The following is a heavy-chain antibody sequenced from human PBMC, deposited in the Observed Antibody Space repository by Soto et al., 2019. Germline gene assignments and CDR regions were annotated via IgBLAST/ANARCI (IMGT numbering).Heavy chain of an antibody. CDR1: GYTFTSYD. D-gene: IGHD5-18*01. CDR3: ARHSYGYRAIYYCYYGMEV. Sequence: ASVKASCKASGYTFTSYDINWVRQATGQGLEWMGWMNPNSGNTGYAQKFQGRVTMTRNTSISTAYMELSSLRSEDTAVYYCARHSYGYRAIYYCYYGMEVCGQGNAVIVSS. J-gene: IGHJ6*02. CDR2: MNPNSGNT. V-gene: IGHV1-8*01.